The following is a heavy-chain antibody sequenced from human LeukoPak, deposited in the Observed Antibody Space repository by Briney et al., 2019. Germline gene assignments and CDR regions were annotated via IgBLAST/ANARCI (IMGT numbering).Heavy chain of an antibody. CDR2: ISYDGSNK. CDR1: GFTFSSYG. V-gene: IGHV3-30*18. J-gene: IGHJ6*02. D-gene: IGHD4-23*01. CDR3: AKDQYGGNSDYYYGMDV. Sequence: GGSLRLSCAASGFTFSSYGMHWVRQAPGKGLEWVAVISYDGSNKYYAVSVKGRFTISRDNSKNTLYLQMNSLRAEDTAVHYCAKDQYGGNSDYYYGMDVWGQGTTVTVSS.